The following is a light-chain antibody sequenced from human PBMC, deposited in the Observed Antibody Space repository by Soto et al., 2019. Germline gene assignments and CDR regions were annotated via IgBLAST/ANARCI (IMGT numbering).Light chain of an antibody. CDR2: AAS. CDR3: QQSFSAPWT. V-gene: IGKV1-39*01. J-gene: IGKJ1*01. CDR1: QSISSY. Sequence: DIQMTQSPSSLSASVGDRVTITCRASQSISSYLNWYQHKPGKVPKLLIYAASSLQGGVPSRFSGSGSGTDFTLTISSLQPEDFATYYCQQSFSAPWTFGQGTKVEIK.